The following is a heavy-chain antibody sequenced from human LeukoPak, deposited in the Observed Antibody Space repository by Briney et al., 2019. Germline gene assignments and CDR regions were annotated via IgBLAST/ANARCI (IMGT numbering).Heavy chain of an antibody. V-gene: IGHV4-38-2*01. CDR1: GYSISSGYY. Sequence: PSETLSLTCAVSGYSISSGYYWGWIRQPPGKGLEWIGSIYHSGSTYYNPSLKSRVTISVDTSKNQFSLKLSSVTAADTAVYYCARQGEGYTYYYDSSGYYYDYWGQGTLVTVSS. CDR2: IYHSGST. D-gene: IGHD3-22*01. CDR3: ARQGEGYTYYYDSSGYYYDY. J-gene: IGHJ4*02.